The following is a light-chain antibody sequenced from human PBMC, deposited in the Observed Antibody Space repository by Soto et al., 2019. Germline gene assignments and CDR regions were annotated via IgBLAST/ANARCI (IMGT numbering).Light chain of an antibody. Sequence: EIGLTQSPGTLSLSPGERASLSCRAIQSVSSEQLAWDQQKSGQALRLLIFAAYGRATGIPERFSGSGSATDFSLTISRLEPEDSAVYCCQQYCSSLLTFGGGTQVAI. CDR2: AAY. CDR3: QQYCSSLLT. J-gene: IGKJ4*01. V-gene: IGKV3-20*01. CDR1: QSVSSEQ.